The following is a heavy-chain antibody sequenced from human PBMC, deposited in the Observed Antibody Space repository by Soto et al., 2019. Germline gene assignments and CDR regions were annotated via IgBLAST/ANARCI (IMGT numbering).Heavy chain of an antibody. D-gene: IGHD3-22*01. Sequence: GGSLRLSCAASGFTFRSYWMSWVRQAPGKGLEWVANIKQDGSEKYHVDSVKGRFTISRDNARKSLYLQMDGLRVEDTAVYFCAKDGPADSSGYFSFDYWGQGALVTVSS. CDR3: AKDGPADSSGYFSFDY. CDR2: IKQDGSEK. CDR1: GFTFRSYW. V-gene: IGHV3-7*03. J-gene: IGHJ4*02.